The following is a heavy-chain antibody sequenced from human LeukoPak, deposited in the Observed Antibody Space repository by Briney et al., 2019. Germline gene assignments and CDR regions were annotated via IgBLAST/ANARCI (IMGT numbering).Heavy chain of an antibody. V-gene: IGHV4-34*01. CDR1: GGSFSGYY. D-gene: IGHD2-2*01. Sequence: SETLSLTCAVYGGSFSGYYWSWIRQPPGKGLEWIGEINHSGSTNYNPSLKSRVTISVDTSKNQFSLRLISVTAADTAVYYCARDQLYCSSSSCRNLGWFDPWGQGTLVTVSS. CDR3: ARDQLYCSSSSCRNLGWFDP. CDR2: INHSGST. J-gene: IGHJ5*02.